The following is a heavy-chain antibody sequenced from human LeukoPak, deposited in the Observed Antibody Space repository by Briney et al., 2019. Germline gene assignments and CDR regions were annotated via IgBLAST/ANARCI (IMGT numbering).Heavy chain of an antibody. CDR2: ISANSGGT. D-gene: IGHD6-13*01. CDR1: GYTFTGYY. CDR3: ARAQEQQANWFDP. J-gene: IGHJ5*02. Sequence: ASVKVSCKASGYTFTGYYMHWVRQAPGQGLEWMGRISANSGGTNYAHNFQGRVTMARDTSMSTAYMELDRLRSDDTAVYFCARAQEQQANWFDPWGQGTLVTVSS. V-gene: IGHV1-2*06.